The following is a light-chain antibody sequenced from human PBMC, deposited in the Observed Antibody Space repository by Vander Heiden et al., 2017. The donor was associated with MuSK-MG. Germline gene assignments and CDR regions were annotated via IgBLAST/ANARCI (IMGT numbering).Light chain of an antibody. Sequence: QSVLTQPPSASGTPGQRVTISCSGSSSNIGSNTVNWYQQLPGTAPKLLIDRNNQRPSGVPDRFSGSKSGTSASLAITGLQSEDEADYYCAAWADSLNGVVFGGGTKLTVL. CDR3: AAWADSLNGVV. J-gene: IGLJ2*01. CDR2: RNN. V-gene: IGLV1-44*01. CDR1: SSNIGSNT.